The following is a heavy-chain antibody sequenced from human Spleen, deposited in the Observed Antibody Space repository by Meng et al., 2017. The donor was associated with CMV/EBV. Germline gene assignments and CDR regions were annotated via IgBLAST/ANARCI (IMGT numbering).Heavy chain of an antibody. D-gene: IGHD6-6*01. V-gene: IGHV1-69*13. J-gene: IGHJ4*02. CDR2: ITPVFGSA. CDR3: SSRAARGTFDY. CDR1: GYIFTKYA. Sequence: SVKVSCKTSGYIFTKYAISWVRQAPGQGLEWMGGITPVFGSATNAQKFQGRVTITADESTSTGYMELSSLRSEDTAVYYCSSRAARGTFDYWGQGTLVTVSS.